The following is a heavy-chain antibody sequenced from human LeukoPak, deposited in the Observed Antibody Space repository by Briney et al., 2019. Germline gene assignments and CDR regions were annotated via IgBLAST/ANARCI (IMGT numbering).Heavy chain of an antibody. D-gene: IGHD2-2*01. CDR3: ARCHLYFVVVPAARGSNWFDP. CDR1: GGSFSGYY. V-gene: IGHV4-34*01. J-gene: IGHJ5*02. Sequence: PSETLSLTCAVYGGSFSGYYWSWIRQPPGKGLEWIGEINHSGSTNYNPSLKSRVTISVDTSKNQFSLTLSSVTAADTAVYYCARCHLYFVVVPAARGSNWFDPWGQGTLVTVSS. CDR2: INHSGST.